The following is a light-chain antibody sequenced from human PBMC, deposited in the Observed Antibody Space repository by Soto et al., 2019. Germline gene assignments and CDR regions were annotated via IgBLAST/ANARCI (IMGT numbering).Light chain of an antibody. J-gene: IGLJ3*02. Sequence: QSVLTQPPSASVTPGQRVTMSCSGSTSNIETNTVNWYQQLPGTAPKLLIYSNIQRPSGVPDRFSGSKSGTSASLAISGLQSEDEADYYCAAWDDSLNGWVFGGGTKLTVL. CDR3: AAWDDSLNGWV. CDR2: SNI. CDR1: TSNIETNT. V-gene: IGLV1-44*01.